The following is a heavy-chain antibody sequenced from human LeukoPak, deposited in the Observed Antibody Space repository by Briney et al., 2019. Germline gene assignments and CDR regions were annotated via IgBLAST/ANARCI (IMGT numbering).Heavy chain of an antibody. D-gene: IGHD1-20*01. CDR3: ARDNWNDVEGAFDI. Sequence: GGSLRLSCAASGFTFSNYAMNWVRQAPGKGLEWVSAIDSGGVGTYYADSVKGRFTISRDKSKNTLSLHMNSLRAEDTAVHYCARDNWNDVEGAFDIWGQGTLVTVSS. V-gene: IGHV3-23*01. CDR1: GFTFSNYA. CDR2: IDSGGVGT. J-gene: IGHJ3*02.